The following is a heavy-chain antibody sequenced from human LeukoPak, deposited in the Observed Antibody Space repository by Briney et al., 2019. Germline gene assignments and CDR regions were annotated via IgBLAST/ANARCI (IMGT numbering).Heavy chain of an antibody. CDR3: ARSWVAGYGTVLDY. J-gene: IGHJ4*02. CDR1: GFTFTNYW. Sequence: KIGESLKISCKASGFTFTNYWIGWVRQMPGKGLEWMGIIYPGDSDTRYSPSFQGQVTISADKSITTAYLQWSSLKASDTAMYYCARSWVAGYGTVLDYWGQGTLVTVSS. V-gene: IGHV5-51*01. CDR2: IYPGDSDT. D-gene: IGHD6-19*01.